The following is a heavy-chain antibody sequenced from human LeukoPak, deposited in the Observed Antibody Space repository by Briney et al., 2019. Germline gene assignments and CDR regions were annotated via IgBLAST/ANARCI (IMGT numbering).Heavy chain of an antibody. CDR3: ARSARVDWGSGY. J-gene: IGHJ4*02. CDR2: INPNSGDT. CDR1: GYTFTGYY. Sequence: GASVKVSCKASGYTFTGYYMHWVRQAPGQGLEWMGWINPNSGDTNYAQNLQGRVTMTRDTSISTAYMELSRLRSDDTAVYYCARSARVDWGSGYWGQGTLVTVSS. V-gene: IGHV1-2*02. D-gene: IGHD3-16*01.